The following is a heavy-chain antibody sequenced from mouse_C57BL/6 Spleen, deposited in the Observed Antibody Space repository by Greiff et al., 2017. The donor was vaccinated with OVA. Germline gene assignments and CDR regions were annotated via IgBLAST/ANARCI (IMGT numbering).Heavy chain of an antibody. CDR2: ISDGGSYT. D-gene: IGHD4-1*01. V-gene: IGHV5-4*01. J-gene: IGHJ2*01. Sequence: EVQLVESGGGLVKPGGSLKLSCAASGFTFSSYAMPWVRQTPEKRLEWVATISDGGSYTYYPDNVKGRVTITRDNAKNNPYLQMSHLTSEDTAMYYCARGTGFYFDYWGQGTTLTVAS. CDR3: ARGTGFYFDY. CDR1: GFTFSSYA.